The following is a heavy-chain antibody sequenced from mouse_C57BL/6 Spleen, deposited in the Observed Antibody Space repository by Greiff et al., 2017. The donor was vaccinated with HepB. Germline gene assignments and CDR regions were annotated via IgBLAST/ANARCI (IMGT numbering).Heavy chain of an antibody. D-gene: IGHD2-4*01. J-gene: IGHJ3*01. Sequence: VQLQQSGPELVKPGASVKISCKASGSAFSSSWMNWVKQRPGKGLEWIGRIYPGDGDTNYNGKFKGKATLTADKSSSTAYMQLSSVTTEESAVYCWAVDDDGEGFAYWGEGTMVTVSA. CDR2: IYPGDGDT. V-gene: IGHV1-82*01. CDR1: GSAFSSSW. CDR3: AVDDDGEGFAY.